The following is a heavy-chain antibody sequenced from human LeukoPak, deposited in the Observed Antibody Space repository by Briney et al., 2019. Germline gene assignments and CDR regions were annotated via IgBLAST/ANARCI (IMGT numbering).Heavy chain of an antibody. J-gene: IGHJ4*02. CDR3: AKTSGIFWSGYYSADHFDY. CDR1: GFTFSSYG. V-gene: IGHV3-30*02. CDR2: IRYDGSNK. D-gene: IGHD3-3*01. Sequence: PGGSLRLSCAASGFTFSSYGMHWVRQAPGKGLEWVAFIRYDGSNKYYADSVKGRFTISRDNSKNTLYLQMNSLRAEDTAVYYCAKTSGIFWSGYYSADHFDYWGQGTLVTASS.